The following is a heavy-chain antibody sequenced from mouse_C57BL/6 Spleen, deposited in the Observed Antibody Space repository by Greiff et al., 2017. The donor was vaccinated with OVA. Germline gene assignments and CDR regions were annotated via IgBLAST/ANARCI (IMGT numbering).Heavy chain of an antibody. CDR2: IYPSDSET. V-gene: IGHV1-61*01. CDR1: GYTFTSYW. J-gene: IGHJ2*01. CDR3: ARERMVTTGFDY. Sequence: VKLQQPGAELVRPGSSVKLSCKASGYTFTSYWMDWVKQRPGQGLEWIGNIYPSDSETHYNQKFKDKATLTVDKSSSTAYMQLSSLTSEDSAVYYCARERMVTTGFDYWGQGTTLTVSS. D-gene: IGHD2-2*01.